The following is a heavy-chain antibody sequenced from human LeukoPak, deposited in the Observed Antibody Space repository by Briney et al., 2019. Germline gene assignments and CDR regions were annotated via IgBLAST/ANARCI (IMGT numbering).Heavy chain of an antibody. CDR2: IKQEGNEK. CDR1: GFTISSSW. V-gene: IGHV3-7*01. Sequence: PGGSLRLSCAASGFTISSSWMSWVRQAPEKGLEWVANIKQEGNEKYYVDSVKGRFTISRDNAKNSLYLQMNGLRAEDTAVYYCAATPHWGQGTLVTVSS. CDR3: AATPH. J-gene: IGHJ4*02.